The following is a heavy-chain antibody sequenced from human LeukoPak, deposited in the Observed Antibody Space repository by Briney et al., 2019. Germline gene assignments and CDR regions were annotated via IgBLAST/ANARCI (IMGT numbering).Heavy chain of an antibody. J-gene: IGHJ4*02. Sequence: GGSLRLSCAASGFTVSSNYMSWVRQAPGKGLEWVSVIYSGGSTYYADSVKGRFTISRDNSKNTLYLQMNSLSAEDTAVYYCARDQEGYFDYWGQGTLVTVSS. CDR1: GFTVSSNY. CDR2: IYSGGST. V-gene: IGHV3-66*01. CDR3: ARDQEGYFDY.